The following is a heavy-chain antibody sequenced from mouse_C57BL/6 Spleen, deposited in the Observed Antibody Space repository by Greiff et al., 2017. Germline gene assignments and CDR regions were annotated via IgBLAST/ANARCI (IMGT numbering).Heavy chain of an antibody. D-gene: IGHD2-4*01. CDR3: ARSYDYDDGPWFAY. Sequence: EVQLQQSGPELVKPGASVKMSCKASGYTFTDYNMHWVKQSHGKSLEWIGYINPNNGGTSYNQKFKGKATLTVNKSSSTAYMELRSLTSEDSAVYYCARSYDYDDGPWFAYWGQGTLVTVSA. V-gene: IGHV1-22*01. J-gene: IGHJ3*01. CDR1: GYTFTDYN. CDR2: INPNNGGT.